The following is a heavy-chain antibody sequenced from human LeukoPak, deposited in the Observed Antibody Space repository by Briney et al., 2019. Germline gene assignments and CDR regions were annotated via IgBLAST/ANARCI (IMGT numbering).Heavy chain of an antibody. J-gene: IGHJ4*02. V-gene: IGHV4-31*03. CDR3: ATYSDTGGYKLNY. Sequence: PSETLSLTCTVSGGSISSGGYYWSWIRQHPGKGLEWIGYIYYSGSTYYNPSLKSRVTISVDTSKNQFSLKLSSVTAADTAVYYCATYSDTGGYKLNYWGQGSLVTVSS. D-gene: IGHD3-22*01. CDR1: GGSISSGGYY. CDR2: IYYSGST.